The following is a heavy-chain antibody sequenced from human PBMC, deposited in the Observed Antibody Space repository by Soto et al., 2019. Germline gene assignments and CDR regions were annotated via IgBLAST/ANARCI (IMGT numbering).Heavy chain of an antibody. CDR2: ISGSGGST. D-gene: IGHD3-22*01. CDR3: AKFLFHFIVVVFAIYGAIFDY. CDR1: GFTFSSYA. Sequence: GGSLRLSCAASGFTFSSYAMSWVRQAPGKGLEWVSAISGSGGSTYYADSVKGRFTISRDNSKNTLYLQMNSLSAEDTAVYYCAKFLFHFIVVVFAIYGAIFDYWGQGTLVTVSS. J-gene: IGHJ4*02. V-gene: IGHV3-23*01.